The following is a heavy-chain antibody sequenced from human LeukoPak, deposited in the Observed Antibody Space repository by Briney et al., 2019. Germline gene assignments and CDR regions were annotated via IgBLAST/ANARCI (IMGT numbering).Heavy chain of an antibody. V-gene: IGHV3-21*01. D-gene: IGHD3-3*01. Sequence: GGSLRLSCAASGFTFSSYSMNWVRQAPGKGLEWVSSISSSSSYIYYADSVKGRFTISRDNAKNSLFLQMNSLRAEDTAVYYCARVWYDFWSGYYYWGQGTLVTVSS. CDR1: GFTFSSYS. CDR2: ISSSSSYI. J-gene: IGHJ4*02. CDR3: ARVWYDFWSGYYY.